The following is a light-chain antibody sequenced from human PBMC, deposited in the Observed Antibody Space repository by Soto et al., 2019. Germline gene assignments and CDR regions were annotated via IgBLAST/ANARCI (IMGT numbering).Light chain of an antibody. CDR2: KAS. CDR3: QQYSYFAT. CDR1: QSISSW. J-gene: IGKJ1*01. V-gene: IGKV1-5*03. Sequence: DIQMTQSPSTLSASVGDRVTITCRASQSISSWLTWYQQKAGQAPKLLIYKASIVESGVPSRFSGSGSGTEFTLPISRLQHDDSASYSCQQYSYFATFGQGTRVEVK.